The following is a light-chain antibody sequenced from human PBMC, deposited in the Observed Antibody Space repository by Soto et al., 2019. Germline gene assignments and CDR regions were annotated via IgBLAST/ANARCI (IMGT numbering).Light chain of an antibody. V-gene: IGLV1-40*01. CDR2: GNK. Sequence: TVVTQPPSVSGAPGQRVTISCTGSSSNIGADYDVHWYQHFPGRAPKLLIYGNKNRPSGVPDRFSGTKSGTSASLDITGLQAEDEADYYCQSFDTRLNTVVFGGGTKLTVL. J-gene: IGLJ2*01. CDR1: SSNIGADYD. CDR3: QSFDTRLNTVV.